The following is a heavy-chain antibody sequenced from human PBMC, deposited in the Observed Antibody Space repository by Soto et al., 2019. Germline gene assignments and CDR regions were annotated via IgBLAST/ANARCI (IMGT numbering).Heavy chain of an antibody. CDR1: GFTFSSYW. D-gene: IGHD6-19*01. J-gene: IGHJ5*02. Sequence: EVQLVESGGGLVQPGGSLRLSCAASGFTFSSYWMSWVRQAPGKGLEWVANIKQDGSEKYYVDSVKGRFTISRDNAKNSLYLKMNTLRAEDTAVYYCARDPSYSSGCYSVLLGKNCFAPWGQGPLVTVSS. CDR3: ARDPSYSSGCYSVLLGKNCFAP. V-gene: IGHV3-7*01. CDR2: IKQDGSEK.